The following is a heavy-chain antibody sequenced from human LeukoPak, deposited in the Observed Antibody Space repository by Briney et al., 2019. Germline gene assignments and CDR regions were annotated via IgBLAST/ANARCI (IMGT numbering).Heavy chain of an antibody. Sequence: SETLSLTCTVPGGSISSYYWRWIRQPAGKGLEWIGRIYTSGSTNYNPSLKSRVTISVDKSKNQFSLKLSSVTAADTAAYYCARSQRYDYVWGIYRFDYWGQGTLVTVSS. V-gene: IGHV4-4*07. D-gene: IGHD3-16*02. CDR3: ARSQRYDYVWGIYRFDY. J-gene: IGHJ4*02. CDR2: IYTSGST. CDR1: GGSISSYY.